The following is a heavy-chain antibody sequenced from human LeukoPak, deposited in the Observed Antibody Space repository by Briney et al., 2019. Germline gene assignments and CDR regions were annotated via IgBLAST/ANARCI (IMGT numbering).Heavy chain of an antibody. V-gene: IGHV3-23*01. CDR1: GFTFSSYG. Sequence: GGTLRLSCAASGFTFSSYGMSWVRQAPGKGQEWVSAISGSGGSTYYADSVKGRFTISRDNSKNTLYLQMNSLRAEDTAVYYCARAYDILTGGFDYWGQGTLVTVSS. CDR2: ISGSGGST. D-gene: IGHD3-9*01. CDR3: ARAYDILTGGFDY. J-gene: IGHJ4*02.